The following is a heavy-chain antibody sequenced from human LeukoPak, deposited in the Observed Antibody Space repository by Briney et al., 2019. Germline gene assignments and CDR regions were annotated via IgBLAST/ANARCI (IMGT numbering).Heavy chain of an antibody. J-gene: IGHJ4*02. CDR1: RFTFDDYA. CDR3: AKGGWELPRTLDY. D-gene: IGHD1-26*01. Sequence: PGGSLRLSCAASRFTFDDYAMHWVRQAPGKGLEWVSLISGDGGSTYYADSVKGRFTISRDNSKNTLYLQMNSLRAEDTAVYYCAKGGWELPRTLDYWGQGTLVTVSS. V-gene: IGHV3-43*02. CDR2: ISGDGGST.